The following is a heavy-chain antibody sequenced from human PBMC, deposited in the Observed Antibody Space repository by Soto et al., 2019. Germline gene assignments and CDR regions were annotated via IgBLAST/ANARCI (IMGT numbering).Heavy chain of an antibody. CDR3: AKATTNGGWFNPFDS. CDR1: GFSFVNYA. V-gene: IGHV3-23*01. Sequence: GGSLRLSCVASGFSFVNYAMNWVRQAPGKGLEWVSGLSGSGTSTYYADSVKGRFTISRDNSRDTLFLQMNSLTADDTAVYYCAKATTNGGWFNPFDSWGQGALVTVSS. D-gene: IGHD6-19*01. CDR2: LSGSGTST. J-gene: IGHJ4*02.